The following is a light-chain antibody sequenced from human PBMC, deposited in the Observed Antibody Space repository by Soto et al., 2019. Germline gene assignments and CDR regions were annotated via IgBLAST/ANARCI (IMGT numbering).Light chain of an antibody. V-gene: IGLV2-14*03. CDR3: ISYTDRQSYL. J-gene: IGLJ1*01. CDR2: AVS. Sequence: HSVLTQPASGSGSPGRSISISCRGTSSDIGSYNHVAWYQQFPGKSPKLMIYAVSDRPPGVSDRFSGSKSGITASLTISGLQTEDEADYCCISYTDRQSYLFGTGTKVTVL. CDR1: SSDIGSYNH.